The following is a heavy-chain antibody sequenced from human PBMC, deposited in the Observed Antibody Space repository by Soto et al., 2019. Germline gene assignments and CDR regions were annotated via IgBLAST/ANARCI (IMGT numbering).Heavy chain of an antibody. J-gene: IGHJ4*02. CDR1: GLSISSGAYY. Sequence: QVQLQESGPGLVKPSQTLSLTCTVSGLSISSGAYYWSWIRQHPGKGLEWIGYIFYSEGTYYNPSLKSRLSISVDTSKNHFSLKLTSVTAAGTAVYYCAREGGRRGIDSWGQGTLVTVSS. D-gene: IGHD3-16*01. CDR3: AREGGRRGIDS. CDR2: IFYSEGT. V-gene: IGHV4-31*03.